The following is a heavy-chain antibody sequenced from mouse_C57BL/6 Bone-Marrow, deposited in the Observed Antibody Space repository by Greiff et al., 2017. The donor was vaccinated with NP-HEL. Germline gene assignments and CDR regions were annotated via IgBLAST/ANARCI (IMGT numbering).Heavy chain of an antibody. CDR3: ARGIYSMDY. J-gene: IGHJ4*01. D-gene: IGHD1-1*01. CDR2: IDPANGNT. V-gene: IGHV14-3*01. Sequence: VQLKESVAELVRPGASVKLSCTASGFTIKNTYMHWVKQRPEQGLEWIGRIDPANGNTKYAPKFQGKATITADTSSNTAYLQLSSLTSEDTAIYYCARGIYSMDYWGQGTSVTVSS. CDR1: GFTIKNTY.